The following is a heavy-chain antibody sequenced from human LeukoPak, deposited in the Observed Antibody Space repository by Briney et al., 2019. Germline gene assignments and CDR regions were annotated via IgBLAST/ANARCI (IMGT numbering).Heavy chain of an antibody. CDR3: ARDRAGREYSNIYNWFDP. CDR1: GDSISGSY. CDR2: LSYSGTT. V-gene: IGHV4-59*12. D-gene: IGHD6-6*01. J-gene: IGHJ5*02. Sequence: SETLSLTCAVSGDSISGSYWSWIRQPPGKGLEWIGFLSYSGTTSYNPSLKGRLSISGDTSKNQFSLKLSSVTAADTAVYYCARDRAGREYSNIYNWFDPWGQGTLVTVSS.